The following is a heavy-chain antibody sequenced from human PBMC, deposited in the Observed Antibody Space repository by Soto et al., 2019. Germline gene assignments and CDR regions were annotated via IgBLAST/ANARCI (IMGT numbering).Heavy chain of an antibody. CDR1: GYSFISYC. Sequence: GESLKLSCKGSGYSFISYCISWVRQMPGKGLEWMGRIDPRDSYTNYSPSFQGHVTISPDKSISTAYLQWTSLKASDTAMYYCPRRKLIAPHDTLDIWGQGTMVTVSS. CDR2: IDPRDSYT. J-gene: IGHJ3*02. V-gene: IGHV5-10-1*01. D-gene: IGHD2-15*01. CDR3: PRRKLIAPHDTLDI.